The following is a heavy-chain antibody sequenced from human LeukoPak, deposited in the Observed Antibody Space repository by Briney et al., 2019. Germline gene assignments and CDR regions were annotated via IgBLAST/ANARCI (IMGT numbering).Heavy chain of an antibody. CDR3: ARGLKYYTTSGRLGY. D-gene: IGHD3-22*01. Sequence: PSETLSLTCDVYGGFFSGYYWNWIRQPPGKGLEWIGGVDRTESANHNPSLKSRVAISVDMSKNQFSLKLSSVTAADTGVYYCARGLKYYTTSGRLGYWGQGTLVTVSS. V-gene: IGHV4-34*01. CDR2: VDRTESA. CDR1: GGFFSGYY. J-gene: IGHJ4*02.